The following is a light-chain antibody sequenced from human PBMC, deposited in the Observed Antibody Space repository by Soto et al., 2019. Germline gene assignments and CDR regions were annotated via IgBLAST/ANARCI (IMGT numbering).Light chain of an antibody. CDR3: QQRSIWPWT. CDR2: DAS. CDR1: QSVSNY. Sequence: DIVLTQSRSTLSLSPGERATLSCWASQSVSNYFVWYQQKPGQAPRLLIYDASKRATGIPARFSGSGSGTDFTLTISSLEPEDFAVYYCQQRSIWPWTFGQGTKVDIK. J-gene: IGKJ1*01. V-gene: IGKV3-11*01.